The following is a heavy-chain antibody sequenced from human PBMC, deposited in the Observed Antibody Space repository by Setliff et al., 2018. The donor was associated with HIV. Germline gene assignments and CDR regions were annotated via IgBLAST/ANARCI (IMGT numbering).Heavy chain of an antibody. J-gene: IGHJ6*03. CDR2: IIPSLTIA. V-gene: IGHV1-69*10. D-gene: IGHD1-20*01. CDR1: GYTLTELS. CDR3: ARSGYKKGGWFEPVFYYHMDV. Sequence: ASVKVSCKVSGYTLTELSIHWVRQTFGKGLEWMGGIIPSLTIANYEHKFQGRVTITADKSTTTAYMELKTLKSEDTAVYYCARSGYKKGGWFEPVFYYHMDVWGKGTTVTVSS.